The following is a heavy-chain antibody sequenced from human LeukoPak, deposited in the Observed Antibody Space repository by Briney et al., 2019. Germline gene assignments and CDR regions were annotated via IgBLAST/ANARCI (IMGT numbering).Heavy chain of an antibody. J-gene: IGHJ4*02. CDR1: GGSISSYY. V-gene: IGHV4-59*12. CDR2: IYYSGTT. D-gene: IGHD1-26*01. CDR3: ARGYPRLVLRSPYYFDY. Sequence: SETLSLTCTVSGGSISSYYWSWIRQPPGKGLEWIGYIYYSGTTNYNPSLKSRVTISVDTSKNQFSLKLSSVTAADTAVYYCARGYPRLVLRSPYYFDYWGQGTLVTVSS.